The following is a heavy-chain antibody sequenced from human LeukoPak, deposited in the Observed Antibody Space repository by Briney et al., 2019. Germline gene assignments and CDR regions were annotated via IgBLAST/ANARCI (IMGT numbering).Heavy chain of an antibody. CDR1: GGSISSGSYY. CDR2: IYTSGST. V-gene: IGHV4-61*02. Sequence: NPSETLSLTCTVSGGSISSGSYYWSWIRQPAGKGLEWIGRIYTSGSTNYNPSLKSRVTISVDTSKNQFSLKLSSVTAADTAVYYCARARRAIGYCSSTSCPFDYWGQGTLVTVSS. D-gene: IGHD2-2*01. CDR3: ARARRAIGYCSSTSCPFDY. J-gene: IGHJ4*02.